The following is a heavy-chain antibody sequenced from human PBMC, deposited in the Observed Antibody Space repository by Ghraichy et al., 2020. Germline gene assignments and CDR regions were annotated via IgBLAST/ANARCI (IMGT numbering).Heavy chain of an antibody. CDR2: ISSRSNYI. CDR3: ARERPWGDNSAFYRPYPMDV. J-gene: IGHJ6*02. CDR1: GFTFITYG. Sequence: GGSLTLSCAASGFTFITYGMNWVRQAPGKGLQWVSSISSRSNYIYYADSVRGRFTISRDNAKNSLYLQMNSLRAEDTAVYYCARERPWGDNSAFYRPYPMDVWGQGTTVTVSS. D-gene: IGHD6-19*01. V-gene: IGHV3-21*06.